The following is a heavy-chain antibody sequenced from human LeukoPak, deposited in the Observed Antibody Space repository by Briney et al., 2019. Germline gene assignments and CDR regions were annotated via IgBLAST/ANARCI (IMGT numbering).Heavy chain of an antibody. J-gene: IGHJ4*02. CDR3: ARGGSYYDSSGYYYHY. D-gene: IGHD3-22*01. CDR2: INHRGST. Sequence: SETLSLTCAVYGGSFSGYYWSWIRQPPGKGLEWIGEINHRGSTNYNPSLKSRVTISVDTSKNQFSLKLSSVTAADTAVYYCARGGSYYDSSGYYYHYWGQGTLVTVSS. V-gene: IGHV4-34*01. CDR1: GGSFSGYY.